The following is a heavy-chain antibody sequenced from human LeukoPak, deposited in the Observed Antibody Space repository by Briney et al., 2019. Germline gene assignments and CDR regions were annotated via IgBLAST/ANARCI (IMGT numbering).Heavy chain of an antibody. V-gene: IGHV4-59*01. CDR2: IYYSGST. J-gene: IGHJ1*01. Sequence: SETLSLTCTVSGGSISSYYWSWIRQPPGKGLEWIGYIYYSGSTNYNPSLKSRVTISVDTSKNQFSLKLSSVTAADMAVYYCAKGYYDSSGYYPGYFQHWGQGTLVTVSS. D-gene: IGHD3-22*01. CDR1: GGSISSYY. CDR3: AKGYYDSSGYYPGYFQH.